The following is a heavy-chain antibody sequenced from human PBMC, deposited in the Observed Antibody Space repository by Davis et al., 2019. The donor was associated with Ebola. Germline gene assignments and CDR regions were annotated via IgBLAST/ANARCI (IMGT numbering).Heavy chain of an antibody. CDR3: ARDGSIGDY. CDR2: ISSSSSYI. V-gene: IGHV3-21*01. D-gene: IGHD2/OR15-2a*01. CDR1: GFTFSSYW. J-gene: IGHJ4*02. Sequence: PGGSLRLSCAASGFTFSSYWMSWVRQAPGKGLEWVSSISSSSSYIYYADSVKGRFTISRDNAKNSLYLQMNSLRAEDTAVYYCARDGSIGDYWGQGTLVTVSS.